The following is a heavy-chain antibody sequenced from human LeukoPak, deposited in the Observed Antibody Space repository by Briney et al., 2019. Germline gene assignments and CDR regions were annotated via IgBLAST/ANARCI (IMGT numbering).Heavy chain of an antibody. CDR3: ARDLSGPSLY. V-gene: IGHV3-7*01. CDR2: IRPDGGEK. D-gene: IGHD2-15*01. Sequence: PGGSLRVSCVVSGFTFSNYWMSWVSQAPGKGVEWVINIRPDGGEKYFVDSVRGRFTISRDNAKNSLYLQVNNLRAEDTAVYYCARDLSGPSLYWGQGTLVTVSS. J-gene: IGHJ4*02. CDR1: GFTFSNYW.